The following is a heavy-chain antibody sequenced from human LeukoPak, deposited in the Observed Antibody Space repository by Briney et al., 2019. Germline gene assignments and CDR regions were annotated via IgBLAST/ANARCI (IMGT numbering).Heavy chain of an antibody. D-gene: IGHD6-19*01. Sequence: PGGSLRLSCAASGFTFSIYAMSWVRQAPGKGLEWVSAISGSGGSTYYADSVKGRFTISRENYKKTLYLQMNSLRAEDTAVYYCATLAVGSAQFDYWGQGTLVTVSS. CDR1: GFTFSIYA. CDR2: ISGSGGST. V-gene: IGHV3-23*01. J-gene: IGHJ4*02. CDR3: ATLAVGSAQFDY.